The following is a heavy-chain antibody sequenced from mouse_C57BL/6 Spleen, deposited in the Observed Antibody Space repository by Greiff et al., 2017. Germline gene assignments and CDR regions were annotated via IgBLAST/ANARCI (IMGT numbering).Heavy chain of an antibody. V-gene: IGHV1-15*01. J-gene: IGHJ2*01. CDR2: IDPETGGT. D-gene: IGHD2-5*01. CDR3: TRRGAYSNYFDY. Sequence: VQLQQSGAELVRPGASVTLSCKASGYTFTDYEMHWVKQTPVHGLEWIGAIDPETGGTAYNQKFKGKAILTADKSSSTAYMELRSLTSEDSAVYYCTRRGAYSNYFDYWGQGTTLTVSS. CDR1: GYTFTDYE.